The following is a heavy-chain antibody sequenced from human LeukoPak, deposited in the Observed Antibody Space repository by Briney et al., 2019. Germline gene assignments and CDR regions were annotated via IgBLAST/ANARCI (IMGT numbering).Heavy chain of an antibody. Sequence: PGGSLRLSCAASGFTFSSYAMSWVRQAPGKGLEWVSAISGSGGSTYYADSVKGRFTISRDNSKSTLYLQMNSLRAEDTAVYYCAKDHGSGSPGYYYYGMDVWGKGTTVTVSS. D-gene: IGHD3-10*01. CDR2: ISGSGGST. CDR1: GFTFSSYA. V-gene: IGHV3-23*01. J-gene: IGHJ6*04. CDR3: AKDHGSGSPGYYYYGMDV.